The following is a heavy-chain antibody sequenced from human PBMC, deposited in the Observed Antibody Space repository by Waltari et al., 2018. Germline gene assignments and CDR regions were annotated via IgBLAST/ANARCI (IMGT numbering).Heavy chain of an antibody. CDR3: ARDWGSGYSVGDF. V-gene: IGHV1-2*02. CDR2: INPNGGGT. CDR1: GYTFIGYY. Sequence: QVQLVQSGAEVKKPGASVKVSCKASGYTFIGYYLHWVRQAPGQGLEWMGWINPNGGGTYYASNFQGRVTMTRVTSISTAYMDLNRLTFDDTAVYYCARDWGSGYSVGDFWGQGTLVTGSS. D-gene: IGHD5-12*01. J-gene: IGHJ4*02.